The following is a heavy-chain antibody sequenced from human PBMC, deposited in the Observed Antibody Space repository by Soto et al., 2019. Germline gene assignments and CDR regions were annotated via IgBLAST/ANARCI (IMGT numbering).Heavy chain of an antibody. Sequence: QVHLVQSGAEVEKPGASVKVSCKASGYTFTDYGISWVRQAPGQGLQWMGWITAFNGNTKYAQQFQGRVTMTTDTSTSTAYMELRSLGSDDTAVYYCARISQSDFWSGYYYFFDYWGQGTLVTVSS. V-gene: IGHV1-18*01. D-gene: IGHD3-3*01. CDR3: ARISQSDFWSGYYYFFDY. CDR2: ITAFNGNT. CDR1: GYTFTDYG. J-gene: IGHJ4*02.